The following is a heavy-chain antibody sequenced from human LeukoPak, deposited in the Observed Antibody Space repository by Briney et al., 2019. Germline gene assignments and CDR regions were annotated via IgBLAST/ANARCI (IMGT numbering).Heavy chain of an antibody. CDR3: ARDSAPYSSRWFYFFDN. V-gene: IGHV3-30*04. CDR2: ISYDGSNK. J-gene: IGHJ4*02. Sequence: GGSLRLSCAASGFTFSRYAMHWVRQAPGKGLVWVAVISYDGSNKYYADSVKGRFTVSRENSKNTLYLRMNSLRAEDTAVYYCARDSAPYSSRWFYFFDNWGQGTLVTVSS. CDR1: GFTFSRYA. D-gene: IGHD6-13*01.